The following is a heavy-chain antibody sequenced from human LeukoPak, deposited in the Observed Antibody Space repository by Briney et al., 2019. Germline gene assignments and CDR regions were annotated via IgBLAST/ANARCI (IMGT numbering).Heavy chain of an antibody. CDR1: GGSVINTNW. CDR3: AREGGFYRPLDY. J-gene: IGHJ4*02. Sequence: SGTLSLTCGVSGGSVINTNWWTWVRPPPGKGLEGIGEVHLDGRTNYNPSLKSRLTMSVDVSENQVSLKLTSVTAADTAVYYCAREGGFYRPLDYSGQGTLVTVSS. CDR2: VHLDGRT. D-gene: IGHD3-3*01. V-gene: IGHV4-4*02.